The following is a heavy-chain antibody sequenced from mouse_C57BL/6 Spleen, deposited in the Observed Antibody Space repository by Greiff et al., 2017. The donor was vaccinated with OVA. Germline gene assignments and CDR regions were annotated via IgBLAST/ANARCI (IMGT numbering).Heavy chain of an antibody. J-gene: IGHJ3*01. V-gene: IGHV1-18*01. Sequence: EVQLQQSGPELVKPGASVKIPCKASGYTFTDYNMDWVKQSHGKSLEWIGDINPNNGGTIYNQKFKGKATLTVEKSSSTAYMELRSLTSEDTAVYYCARRLYYGSSPPFAYWGQGTLVTVSA. CDR2: INPNNGGT. CDR1: GYTFTDYN. D-gene: IGHD1-1*01. CDR3: ARRLYYGSSPPFAY.